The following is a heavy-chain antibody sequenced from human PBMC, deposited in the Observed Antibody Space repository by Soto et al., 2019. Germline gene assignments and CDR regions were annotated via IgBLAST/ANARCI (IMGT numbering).Heavy chain of an antibody. Sequence: EVQLVESGGDLVQPGGSLRLSCAASGFTFSSYDFHWVRQATGKGLEWVSGIGTAGDTYYAGSVKGRFIMSRENAKNSLYLQMTSLRAGETAVYYCTRGADGFEYWGQGTLVTVSS. CDR2: IGTAGDT. J-gene: IGHJ4*02. CDR1: GFTFSSYD. CDR3: TRGADGFEY. V-gene: IGHV3-13*01. D-gene: IGHD3-16*01.